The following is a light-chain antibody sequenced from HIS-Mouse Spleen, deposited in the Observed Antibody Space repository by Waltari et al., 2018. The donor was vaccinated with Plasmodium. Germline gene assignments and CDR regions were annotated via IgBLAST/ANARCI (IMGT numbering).Light chain of an antibody. CDR3: QQYYSAPLT. Sequence: DIVMTQSPDSLAVSLGERATINCTSSQSVLYSSNNKNYLAWYQQKPGQRPKLLIYWASTRESGVPERYSGSGSGTDFALTISSLQAEDVAVYYCQQYYSAPLTFGGGTKVEIK. CDR1: QSVLYSSNNKNY. J-gene: IGKJ4*01. V-gene: IGKV4-1*01. CDR2: WAS.